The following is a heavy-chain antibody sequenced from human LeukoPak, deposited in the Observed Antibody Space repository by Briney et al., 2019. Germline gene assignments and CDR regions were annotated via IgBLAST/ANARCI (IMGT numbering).Heavy chain of an antibody. Sequence: GGSLRLSCAASGFTFSSYWMSWVRQAPGKELEWVANIKQDGSDKYYVDSLKGRFTISRDNAKNSLYLQMNSLRAEGTAVYYCATDRPGMIAATEYYFDYWGQGTLVTVSS. D-gene: IGHD2-15*01. J-gene: IGHJ4*02. CDR2: IKQDGSDK. CDR1: GFTFSSYW. CDR3: ATDRPGMIAATEYYFDY. V-gene: IGHV3-7*01.